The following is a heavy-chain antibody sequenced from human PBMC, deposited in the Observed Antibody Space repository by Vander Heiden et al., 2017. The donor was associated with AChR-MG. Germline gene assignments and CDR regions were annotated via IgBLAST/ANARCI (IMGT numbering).Heavy chain of an antibody. CDR3: AHMSLLWFGELPPGVGPNYYYYYMDV. Sequence: QITLKESGPTLVKPTQTLTLTCTFSGFSLSTSGVGVGWIRQPPGKALEWLALIYWNDDKRYSPSLKSRLTITKDTSKNQVVLTMTNMDPVDTATYYCAHMSLLWFGELPPGVGPNYYYYYMDVWGKGTTVTVSS. CDR2: IYWNDDK. CDR1: GFSLSTSGVG. J-gene: IGHJ6*03. D-gene: IGHD3-10*01. V-gene: IGHV2-5*01.